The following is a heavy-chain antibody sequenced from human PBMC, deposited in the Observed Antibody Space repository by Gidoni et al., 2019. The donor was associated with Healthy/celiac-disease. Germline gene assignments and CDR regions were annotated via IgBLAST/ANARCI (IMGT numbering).Heavy chain of an antibody. Sequence: EVQLVESGGGLVQPGGSLKLSCAASGFTFSGSAMHWVRQASGKGLEWVGRIRSKANSYATAYAASVKGRFTISRDDSKNTAYLQMNSLKTEDTAVYYCTRLGDWNYLGLATYYYGMDVWGQGTTVTVSS. CDR3: TRLGDWNYLGLATYYYGMDV. J-gene: IGHJ6*02. CDR1: GFTFSGSA. D-gene: IGHD1-7*01. V-gene: IGHV3-73*02. CDR2: IRSKANSYAT.